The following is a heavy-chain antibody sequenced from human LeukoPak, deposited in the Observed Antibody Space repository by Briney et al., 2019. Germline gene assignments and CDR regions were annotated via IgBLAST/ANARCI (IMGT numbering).Heavy chain of an antibody. V-gene: IGHV3-7*01. CDR2: IKEDGSEE. D-gene: IGHD3-3*01. Sequence: GGSLRLSCAASGFTFNDYDMNWVRQAPGKGLEWVANIKEDGSEEYYVDSLKGRFTISRDNAKNSLYLLMNSVRAEDTAVYYCAKEPDNTFLSGGTFDIWGQGTMVTVSS. J-gene: IGHJ3*02. CDR1: GFTFNDYD. CDR3: AKEPDNTFLSGGTFDI.